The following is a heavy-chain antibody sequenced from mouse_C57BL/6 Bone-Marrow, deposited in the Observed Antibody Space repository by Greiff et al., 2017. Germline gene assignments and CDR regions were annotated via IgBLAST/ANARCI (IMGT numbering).Heavy chain of an antibody. Sequence: DVMLVESEGGLVQPGSSMKLSCTASGFTFSDYYMAWVRQVPEKGLEWVANINYDGSSTYYLDSLKSRFIISRDNAKNILYLQMSSLKSEDTATYYCARAHYYGSSYHWYFDVWGTGTTVTVSS. D-gene: IGHD1-1*01. CDR3: ARAHYYGSSYHWYFDV. V-gene: IGHV5-16*01. J-gene: IGHJ1*03. CDR1: GFTFSDYY. CDR2: INYDGSST.